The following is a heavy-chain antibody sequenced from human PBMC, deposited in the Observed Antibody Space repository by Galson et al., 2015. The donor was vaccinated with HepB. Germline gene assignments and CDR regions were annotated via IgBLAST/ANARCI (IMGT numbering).Heavy chain of an antibody. J-gene: IGHJ4*02. CDR3: ARERGYDLPFEY. V-gene: IGHV1-46*03. CDR2: INPSGGTT. Sequence: SVKVSCKASGYTFTKYYIHWVRQAPGQGLEWMGIINPSGGTTTYAQKFQGRVTMTRDTSTNTVYMDLSSLRSEDTAVYYCARERGYDLPFEYWGQGTLVTVSS. CDR1: GYTFTKYY. D-gene: IGHD3-3*01.